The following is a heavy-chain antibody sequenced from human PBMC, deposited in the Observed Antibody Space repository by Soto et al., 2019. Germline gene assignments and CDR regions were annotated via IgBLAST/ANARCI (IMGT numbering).Heavy chain of an antibody. CDR1: GFTFSSYG. D-gene: IGHD5-18*01. CDR3: AKPLDTAMVTDYYGMDV. J-gene: IGHJ6*02. Sequence: GGSLRLSCAASGFTFSSYGMHWVRQAPGKGLEWVAVISYDGSNKYYADSVKGRFTISRDNSKNTLYLQMNSLRAEDTAVYYCAKPLDTAMVTDYYGMDVWGQGTTVTVSS. CDR2: ISYDGSNK. V-gene: IGHV3-30*18.